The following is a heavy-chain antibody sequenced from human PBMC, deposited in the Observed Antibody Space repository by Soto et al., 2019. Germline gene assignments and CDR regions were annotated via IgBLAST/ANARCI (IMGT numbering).Heavy chain of an antibody. CDR3: ARLVVVAAYYYYGMDV. D-gene: IGHD2-15*01. V-gene: IGHV1-69*06. J-gene: IGHJ6*02. Sequence: QVQLVQSGAEVKKPGSSVKVSCKASGGTFSSYAISWVRQAPGQGLEWMGGIIPIFGTANYTQKFQGRVTITADKSTSTAYMELSSLRSEDTAVYYCARLVVVAAYYYYGMDVWGQGTTVTVSS. CDR1: GGTFSSYA. CDR2: IIPIFGTA.